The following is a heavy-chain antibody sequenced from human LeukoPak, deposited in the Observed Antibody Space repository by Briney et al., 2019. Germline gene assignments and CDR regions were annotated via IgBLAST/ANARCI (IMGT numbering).Heavy chain of an antibody. V-gene: IGHV3-66*04. D-gene: IGHD6-25*01. Sequence: GGSLRLSCAASGFTFSSYAMSWVRQAPGKGLEWVSVIYSDGNTYYADSVKGRFTISRDNSKNTVYLQMNSLRAEDTAVYYCATPSGGYWGQGTLVTVSS. J-gene: IGHJ4*02. CDR3: ATPSGGY. CDR1: GFTFSSYA. CDR2: IYSDGNT.